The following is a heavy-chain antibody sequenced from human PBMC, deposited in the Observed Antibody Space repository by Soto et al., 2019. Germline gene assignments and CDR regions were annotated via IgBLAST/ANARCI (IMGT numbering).Heavy chain of an antibody. D-gene: IGHD5-12*01. CDR1: GASISSGDYF. Sequence: PSETLSLTCTVSGASISSGDYFWSWIRQSPGKGLEWIGYIYDSGSFYYNPSLKSRVSMSVDTSKNQFSLKLRSVTAADTAVYYCAREKGYISGPKHFDYWGQGTLVTVSS. CDR2: IYDSGSF. V-gene: IGHV4-30-4*01. CDR3: AREKGYISGPKHFDY. J-gene: IGHJ4*02.